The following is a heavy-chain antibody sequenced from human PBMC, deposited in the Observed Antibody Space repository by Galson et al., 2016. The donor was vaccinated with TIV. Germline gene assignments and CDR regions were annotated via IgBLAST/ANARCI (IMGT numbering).Heavy chain of an antibody. D-gene: IGHD3-22*01. Sequence: SLRLSCAASGFTFSSHAITWVRQAPGKGLEWISAISGGGGSTYHTDSVKGRFTISRDNSKNTVFLQMNSLRVEDTAVYHCAKIDSSGYNYGGRFVYWGQGTLVTVSS. V-gene: IGHV3-23*01. J-gene: IGHJ4*02. CDR3: AKIDSSGYNYGGRFVY. CDR1: GFTFSSHA. CDR2: ISGGGGST.